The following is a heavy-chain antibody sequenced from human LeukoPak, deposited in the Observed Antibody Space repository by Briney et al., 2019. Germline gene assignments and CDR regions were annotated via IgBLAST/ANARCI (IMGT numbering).Heavy chain of an antibody. Sequence: SETLSLTCTLSGDSISSYYWSWIRQPAGKGLEWIWRIYAGGGPNYNPSLQSRVSMPVDTSKTQYSLTLSSVTAADTAFYYCARYYDSSGWLDCWGQGTLVTVSS. J-gene: IGHJ5*01. V-gene: IGHV4-4*07. D-gene: IGHD3-22*01. CDR2: IYAGGGP. CDR3: ARYYDSSGWLDC. CDR1: GDSISSYY.